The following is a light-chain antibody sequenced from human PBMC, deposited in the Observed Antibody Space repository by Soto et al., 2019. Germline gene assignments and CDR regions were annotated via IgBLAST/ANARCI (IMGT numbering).Light chain of an antibody. Sequence: EIVLTQSPGTLSLSPGERATLSCRASQSVSSSYLAWYQHKPGQAPRLLIYGASSRATGIPDRFSGSGSGTDFTLTISRLEPEYIAVYYCQQYGSSPHTFGQGTKLEIK. CDR1: QSVSSSY. CDR3: QQYGSSPHT. V-gene: IGKV3-20*01. CDR2: GAS. J-gene: IGKJ2*01.